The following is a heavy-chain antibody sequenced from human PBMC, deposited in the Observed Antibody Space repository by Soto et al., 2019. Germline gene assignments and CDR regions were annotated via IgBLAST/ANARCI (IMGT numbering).Heavy chain of an antibody. CDR2: IRGKADSYAT. D-gene: IGHD1-7*01. CDR1: GFTFSGSA. J-gene: IGHJ3*01. V-gene: IGHV3-73*02. Sequence: EVQLVESGGGLVQPGGSLKLSCAASGFTFSGSAIYWVRQASGKGLEWVGRIRGKADSYATIYGVSVKGRFTISRDDSKNTAYLQMNSLNTEDTAVYYCTASITGTSEPFAFWGQGTMVTVSS. CDR3: TASITGTSEPFAF.